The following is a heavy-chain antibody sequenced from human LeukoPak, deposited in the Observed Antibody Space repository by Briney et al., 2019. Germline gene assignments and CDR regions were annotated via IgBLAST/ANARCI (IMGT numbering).Heavy chain of an antibody. CDR1: GFTVSSNY. D-gene: IGHD4-17*01. CDR3: ARVGKTTMTTGALAD. J-gene: IGHJ4*02. V-gene: IGHV3-66*01. CDR2: IYSGGST. Sequence: HAGGSLRLSCAASGFTVSSNYMSWVRQAPGKGLEWVSVIYSGGSTYYADSVKGRFTISRDNSKNTLYLQMNSLRAEDTAVYYCARVGKTTMTTGALADWGQGTLVTVSS.